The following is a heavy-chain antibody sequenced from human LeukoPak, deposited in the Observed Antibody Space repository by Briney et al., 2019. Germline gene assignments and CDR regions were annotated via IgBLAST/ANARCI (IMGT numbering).Heavy chain of an antibody. CDR3: ARSRYNLDY. Sequence: GGSLRLSCAASGLTFSSYDMHWVRQAPGRGPEWVAIIRYDGSNENYADSVKGRFTISRDNSKKTLYLQMNSLRAEDTAVYYCARSRYNLDYWGQGTLVTVSS. J-gene: IGHJ4*02. V-gene: IGHV3-33*01. CDR1: GLTFSSYD. CDR2: IRYDGSNE. D-gene: IGHD5-24*01.